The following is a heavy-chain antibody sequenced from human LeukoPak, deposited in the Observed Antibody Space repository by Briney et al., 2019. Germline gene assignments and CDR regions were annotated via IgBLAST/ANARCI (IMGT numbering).Heavy chain of an antibody. V-gene: IGHV4-59*08. D-gene: IGHD5-18*01. CDR1: GGSISSYY. J-gene: IGHJ4*02. CDR3: ARRAPYSYEWSTLDY. Sequence: PSETLSLTCIVSGGSISSYYWSWLRQPPGKGLEWLGYIYSSGSTIYNPSLKSRVTISVDTSKNQFSLKLSSVTAADTAVYYCARRAPYSYEWSTLDYWGQGTLVAVSS. CDR2: IYSSGST.